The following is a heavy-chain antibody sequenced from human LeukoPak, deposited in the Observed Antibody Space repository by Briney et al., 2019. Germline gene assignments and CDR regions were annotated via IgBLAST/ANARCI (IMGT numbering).Heavy chain of an antibody. CDR2: IYSSGTT. V-gene: IGHV4-4*07. J-gene: IGHJ4*02. D-gene: IGHD5-18*01. CDR3: AKYTFGSDYFAY. CDR1: GGSISGYY. Sequence: SETLSLTSTVSGGSISGYYWSWIRQSAGKGLEWIGRIYSSGTTNYNPSLRSRVRMSVDTSNNQFSLNLDSVTAADSAVYYCAKYTFGSDYFAYWGRGTLVTVSS.